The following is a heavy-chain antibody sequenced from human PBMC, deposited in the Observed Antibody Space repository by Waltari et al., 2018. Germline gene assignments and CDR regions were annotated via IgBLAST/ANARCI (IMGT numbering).Heavy chain of an antibody. V-gene: IGHV3-23*04. Sequence: EVQLVESGGGLVQPGGSLRLSCAASGFTFSSYAMRWVRQAPGKGLEWVSASSGSGGSTYYAAAVKGRFTISRDNSKNTLYLQMNSLRTEDTALYYCAKRRVYRPATVDYWGQGTLVTVSS. CDR3: AKRRVYRPATVDY. D-gene: IGHD4-17*01. J-gene: IGHJ4*02. CDR1: GFTFSSYA. CDR2: SSGSGGST.